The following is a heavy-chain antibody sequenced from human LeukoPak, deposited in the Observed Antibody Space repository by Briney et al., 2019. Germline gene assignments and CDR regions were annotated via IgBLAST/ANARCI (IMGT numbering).Heavy chain of an antibody. Sequence: SVKVSCKASGGTFSSYAISWVRQAPGQGLEWMGGIIPIFGTANYAQKFQGRVTITTDESTSTAYMELSSLRSEDTAVYYCARHGHYYDSSGYYDYWGQGTLVTVSS. CDR2: IIPIFGTA. CDR3: ARHGHYYDSSGYYDY. CDR1: GGTFSSYA. V-gene: IGHV1-69*05. J-gene: IGHJ4*02. D-gene: IGHD3-22*01.